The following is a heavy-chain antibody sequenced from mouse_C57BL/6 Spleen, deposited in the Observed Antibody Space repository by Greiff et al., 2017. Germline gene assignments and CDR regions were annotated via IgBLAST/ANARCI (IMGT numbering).Heavy chain of an antibody. D-gene: IGHD2-4*01. J-gene: IGHJ2*01. Sequence: EVHLVESGGGLVQPGGSMKLSCVASGFTFSNYWLNWVRQSPEKGLEWVAQIRLKSDNYATHYAESVKGRFTISREDSKSSVYLQMNNLRAEDTGIYYCTGGGDYYYFDYWGQGTTLTVSS. CDR3: TGGGDYYYFDY. CDR1: GFTFSNYW. CDR2: IRLKSDNYAT. V-gene: IGHV6-3*01.